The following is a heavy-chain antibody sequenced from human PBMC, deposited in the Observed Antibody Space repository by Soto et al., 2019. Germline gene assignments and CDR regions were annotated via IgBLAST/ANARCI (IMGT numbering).Heavy chain of an antibody. V-gene: IGHV4-34*01. Sequence: SETLSLTCAVYGGSFSGYYWSWIRQPPGKGLEWIGEINHSGSTNYNPSLKSRVTISVDTSKNQFSLKLSSVTAADTAVYYCARGSGRYFDWLSTYFDYWGQGTLVTGSS. CDR1: GGSFSGYY. CDR3: ARGSGRYFDWLSTYFDY. CDR2: INHSGST. D-gene: IGHD3-9*01. J-gene: IGHJ4*02.